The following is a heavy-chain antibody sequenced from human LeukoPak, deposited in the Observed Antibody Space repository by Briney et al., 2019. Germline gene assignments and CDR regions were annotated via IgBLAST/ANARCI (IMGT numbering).Heavy chain of an antibody. D-gene: IGHD3-3*01. CDR1: GASISSSLYY. J-gene: IGHJ4*02. Sequence: SETLSLTCTVSGASISSSLYYWCWVRQPPGKGLEWVGSIYYGANTYYNPSLKSRLTISVDTPRNQVSLKLRSVTAADTAFYFCAGGQTLDWFSNYFDSWGQGSLVTASS. CDR2: IYYGANT. V-gene: IGHV4-39*01. CDR3: AGGQTLDWFSNYFDS.